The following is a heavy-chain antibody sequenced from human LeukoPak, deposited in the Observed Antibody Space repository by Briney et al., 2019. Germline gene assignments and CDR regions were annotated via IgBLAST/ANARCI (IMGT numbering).Heavy chain of an antibody. V-gene: IGHV3-23*01. CDR1: GFTFSGFA. Sequence: GGSLRLSCAASGFTFSGFAMTWVRQAPGKGLEWVSTISGSGGSTYYADSVKGRFTISRDDSKNTLYLQMNSLRAEDTAVYYCAKTMGAIDHDYWGQGTLVTVSS. D-gene: IGHD1-26*01. J-gene: IGHJ4*02. CDR3: AKTMGAIDHDY. CDR2: ISGSGGST.